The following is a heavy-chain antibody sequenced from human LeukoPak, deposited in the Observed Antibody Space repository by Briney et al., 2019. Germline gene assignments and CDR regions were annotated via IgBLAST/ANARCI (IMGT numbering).Heavy chain of an antibody. CDR2: IHYSGST. V-gene: IGHV4-39*01. CDR1: GGSISSSIYF. Sequence: SETLSLTCTVSGGSISSSIYFWGWIRQPPGKGLEWIGSIHYSGSTYHDPSLKGRVAISIDTSKNQFSLKLSSVTAADTAVYYCARQLYASGTYYAPMDVWGKGTTVTISS. D-gene: IGHD3-10*01. CDR3: ARQLYASGTYYAPMDV. J-gene: IGHJ6*03.